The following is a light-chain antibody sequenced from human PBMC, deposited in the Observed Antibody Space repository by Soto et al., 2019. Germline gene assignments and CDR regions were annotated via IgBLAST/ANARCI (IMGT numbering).Light chain of an antibody. Sequence: EIVLTQSPATLSLSPGERATLSCRASQNVANYLDWYQQKPGQAPRLLIYESSNRATGIAARFSGSGSGTDFTLTISSLEPEDFAVYYCQQYGRSPWTFGQGTKVEIK. CDR1: QNVANY. J-gene: IGKJ1*01. CDR3: QQYGRSPWT. V-gene: IGKV3-11*01. CDR2: ESS.